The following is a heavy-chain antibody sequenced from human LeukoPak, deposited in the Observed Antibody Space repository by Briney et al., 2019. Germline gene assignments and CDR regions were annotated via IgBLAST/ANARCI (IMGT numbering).Heavy chain of an antibody. CDR2: INPNSGDT. CDR3: ATYYCSTTSCYPYFFDY. J-gene: IGHJ4*02. V-gene: IGHV1-2*02. Sequence: ASVKVSCKASGYTFTGYYIYWVRQAPGQGLEWMGWINPNSGDTPYAQKFQGRVTMTTDTSTSTAHMELRSLRSDDTAVYYCATYYCSTTSCYPYFFDYWGRGTLVTVSS. D-gene: IGHD2-2*01. CDR1: GYTFTGYY.